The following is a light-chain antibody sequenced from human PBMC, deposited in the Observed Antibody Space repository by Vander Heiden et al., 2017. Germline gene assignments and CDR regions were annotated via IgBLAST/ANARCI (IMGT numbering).Light chain of an antibody. CDR1: QSVSSY. V-gene: IGKV3-11*01. CDR2: DAS. J-gene: IGKJ1*01. CDR3: HHRSNWPLT. Sequence: EIVLTQSPATLSLSPRVRATLSCRDSQSVSSYLAWYQQKPGQAPRLLIIDASNRATGVPARFSGSGSGTDFTLTISSLEPEDFAVYYCHHRSNWPLTFGQGTKVEIK.